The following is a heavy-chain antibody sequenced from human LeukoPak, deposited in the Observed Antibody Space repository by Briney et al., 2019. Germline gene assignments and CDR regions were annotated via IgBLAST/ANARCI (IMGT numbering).Heavy chain of an antibody. V-gene: IGHV4-39*01. CDR2: IYYSGST. Sequence: PSETLSLTCTVSGGSIRSSYYYWGWIRQPPGKGLEWIGSIYYSGSTYYNPSLKSRVTISVDTSKNQFSLKLSSVTAADTAVYYCARGGYQLLLVDYWGQGTLVTVSS. D-gene: IGHD2-2*01. CDR1: GGSIRSSYYY. J-gene: IGHJ4*02. CDR3: ARGGYQLLLVDY.